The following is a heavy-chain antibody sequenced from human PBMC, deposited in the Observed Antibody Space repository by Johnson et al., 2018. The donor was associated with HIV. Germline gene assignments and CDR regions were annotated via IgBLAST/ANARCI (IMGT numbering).Heavy chain of an antibody. Sequence: VQLVESGGGLVKPGGSLRLSCAASGITFSDYYMSWIRQAPGKGLEWVSVIYSGGSTYYADSVKGRFTISRDNSKNTLYLQMNSLRAEDTAVYYCAKDRAFDIWGQGTMVTVSS. CDR2: IYSGGST. V-gene: IGHV3-66*01. J-gene: IGHJ3*02. CDR3: AKDRAFDI. CDR1: GITFSDYY.